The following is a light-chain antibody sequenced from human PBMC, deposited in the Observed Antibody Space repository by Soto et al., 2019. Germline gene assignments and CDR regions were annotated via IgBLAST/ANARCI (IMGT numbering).Light chain of an antibody. Sequence: DIQMTQSPSSLSASVGDRVTITCRASQTISSRLAWYQQKPGQAPKLLIYKATNLQTGVASRFSGSGSGTEFSLTLSSLQPDDFAVYYCQQYTEFQYTFGQGTRLDI. CDR2: KAT. CDR3: QQYTEFQYT. J-gene: IGKJ2*01. CDR1: QTISSR. V-gene: IGKV1-5*03.